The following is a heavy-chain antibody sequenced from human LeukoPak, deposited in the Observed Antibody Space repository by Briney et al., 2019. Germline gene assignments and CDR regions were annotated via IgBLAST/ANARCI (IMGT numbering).Heavy chain of an antibody. CDR3: AREFAGGTEYSSSWYSSGAFDI. CDR1: GGTFSSYT. V-gene: IGHV1-69*04. Sequence: SVKVSCKASGGTFSSYTISWVRQAPGQGLEWMGRIIPILGIANYAQKFQGRVTITADKSTSTAYMELSSLRPEDTAVYYCAREFAGGTEYSSSWYSSGAFDIWGQGTMVTVSS. D-gene: IGHD6-13*01. CDR2: IIPILGIA. J-gene: IGHJ3*02.